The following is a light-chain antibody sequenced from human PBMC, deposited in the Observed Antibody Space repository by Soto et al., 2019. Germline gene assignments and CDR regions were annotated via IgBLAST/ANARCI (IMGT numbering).Light chain of an antibody. CDR3: QQRSNRIT. CDR2: DAS. Sequence: EIVLTQSPATLSLSPGERATLSCRASQSVSSYLAWYQQKPGQAPRLLIYDASNRATGIPARFSGSGSGTDFTLTIISLEPEDFAVYYCQQRSNRITFVQGTRLEIK. CDR1: QSVSSY. J-gene: IGKJ5*01. V-gene: IGKV3-11*01.